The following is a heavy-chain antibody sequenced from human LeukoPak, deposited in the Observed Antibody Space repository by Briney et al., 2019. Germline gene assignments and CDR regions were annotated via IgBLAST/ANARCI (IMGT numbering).Heavy chain of an antibody. Sequence: GGSLRLSCAASGFTFSSYAMSWVRQAPGKGLEWVSAISGSGGSTYYADSVKGRFTISRDNSKNTLYLQMNSLRAEDTAVYYCANGRIAARDELDYWGQGTLVTVSS. D-gene: IGHD6-6*01. CDR2: ISGSGGST. CDR3: ANGRIAARDELDY. J-gene: IGHJ4*02. V-gene: IGHV3-23*01. CDR1: GFTFSSYA.